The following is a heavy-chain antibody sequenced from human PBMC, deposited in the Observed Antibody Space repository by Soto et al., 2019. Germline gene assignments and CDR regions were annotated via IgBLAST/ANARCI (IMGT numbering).Heavy chain of an antibody. CDR1: GGSISSGGYY. CDR2: IYYSGST. D-gene: IGHD6-13*01. J-gene: IGHJ4*02. CDR3: ARAHSSSWPIYY. V-gene: IGHV4-31*03. Sequence: QVQLQESGPGLVKPSQTLSLTCTVSGGSISSGGYYWSWIRQHPGKGLEGIGYIYYSGSTYYNPYLQSRVTISVDTSKNQFALKLSSVTAADTAVYYCARAHSSSWPIYYWGQGTLVTVSS.